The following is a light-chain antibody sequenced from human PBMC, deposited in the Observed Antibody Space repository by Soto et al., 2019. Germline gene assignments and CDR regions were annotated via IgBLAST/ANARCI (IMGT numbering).Light chain of an antibody. CDR3: HQSYRTPHT. Sequence: DIQMTQSPSSLSASVGDRVTITCRASQGVSAYLLWYQQRQERAPKLLIYAASNLLSGVLSRFSGSGSGTNFTITISSLQPEEFENYHCHQSYRTPHTFGKGTKME. CDR1: QGVSAY. V-gene: IGKV1-39*01. CDR2: AAS. J-gene: IGKJ2*01.